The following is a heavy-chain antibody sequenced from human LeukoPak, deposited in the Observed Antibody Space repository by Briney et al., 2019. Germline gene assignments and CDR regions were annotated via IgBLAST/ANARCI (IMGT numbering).Heavy chain of an antibody. Sequence: SETLSLTCTVSGGSISSYYWSWIRQPPGKGLEWIGYIYYSGSTNYNPSLKSRVTISVDTSKNQFSLKPSSVTAADTAVYYCARALHYCTNGVCYTPHLHYYYYYGMDVWGQGTTVTVSS. V-gene: IGHV4-59*01. D-gene: IGHD2-8*01. J-gene: IGHJ6*02. CDR3: ARALHYCTNGVCYTPHLHYYYYYGMDV. CDR2: IYYSGST. CDR1: GGSISSYY.